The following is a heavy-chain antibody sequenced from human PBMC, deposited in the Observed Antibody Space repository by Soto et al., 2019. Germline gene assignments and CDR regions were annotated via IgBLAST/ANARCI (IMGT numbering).Heavy chain of an antibody. J-gene: IGHJ4*02. Sequence: SVKVSCKTSGGTFSTYAIYWVRQAPGQGLEWMGAIIPLYGTADYAQKFQGRVTITADESASTAYMELSSLRSEDTAVYYCVSVDYGDYWGQGTLVTVSS. V-gene: IGHV1-69*13. CDR3: VSVDYGDY. CDR1: GGTFSTYA. CDR2: IIPLYGTA.